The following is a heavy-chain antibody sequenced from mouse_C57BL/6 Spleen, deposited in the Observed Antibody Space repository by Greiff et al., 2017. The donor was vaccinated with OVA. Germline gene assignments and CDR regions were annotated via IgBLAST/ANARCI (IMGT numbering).Heavy chain of an antibody. D-gene: IGHD2-5*01. CDR2: IDPSDSYT. CDR3: ARSNYYFDY. Sequence: QVQLQQPGAELVKPGASVKLSCKASGYTFTSYWMQWVKQRPGQGLEWIGEIDPSDSYTNYNPKFKGKATLTVGTSSGTAYMQLSSLTSEDSAVYYCARSNYYFDYWGQGTTRTDSS. J-gene: IGHJ2*01. CDR1: GYTFTSYW. V-gene: IGHV1-50*01.